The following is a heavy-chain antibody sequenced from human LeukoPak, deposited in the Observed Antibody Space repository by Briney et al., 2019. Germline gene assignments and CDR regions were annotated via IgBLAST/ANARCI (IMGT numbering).Heavy chain of an antibody. CDR2: IFSNGDT. CDR3: TRDQMNY. Sequence: GGSLRLSCTASEFTVSRDYMLWVRQAPGKGLEWVSLIFSNGDTHYADSVKGRFTISRDTSKNTVSLQMNSLRVEDTAMYYCTRDQMNYWGQGTLVTVSS. CDR1: EFTVSRDY. V-gene: IGHV3-53*01. D-gene: IGHD5-24*01. J-gene: IGHJ4*02.